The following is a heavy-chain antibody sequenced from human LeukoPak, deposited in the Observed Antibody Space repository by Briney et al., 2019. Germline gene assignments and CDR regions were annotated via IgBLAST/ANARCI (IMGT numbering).Heavy chain of an antibody. CDR3: ARVHRDGYNTFDY. CDR1: GGSISSYY. Sequence: SETLSLTCTVSGGSISSYYWSWIRQPPGKGLEWIGYIYYSGSTNYNPSLKSRVTISVDTSKNQFSLKLSSVTAADTAVYYCARVHRDGYNTFDYWGRGTLVTVSS. D-gene: IGHD5-24*01. CDR2: IYYSGST. J-gene: IGHJ4*02. V-gene: IGHV4-59*01.